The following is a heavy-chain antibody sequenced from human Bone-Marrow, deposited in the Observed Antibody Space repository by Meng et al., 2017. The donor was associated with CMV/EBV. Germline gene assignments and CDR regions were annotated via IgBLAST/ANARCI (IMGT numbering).Heavy chain of an antibody. V-gene: IGHV1-69*05. CDR1: GGTFSSYA. D-gene: IGHD6-13*01. CDR2: IIPIFGTA. Sequence: SVKVSCKASGGTFSSYAISWVRQAPGQGLEWMGGIIPIFGTANYAQKFQGRVTITTDESTSTAYMELSSLRSEDTAVYCCAREGSGQPYYYGMDVWGQGTTVTVSS. J-gene: IGHJ6*02. CDR3: AREGSGQPYYYGMDV.